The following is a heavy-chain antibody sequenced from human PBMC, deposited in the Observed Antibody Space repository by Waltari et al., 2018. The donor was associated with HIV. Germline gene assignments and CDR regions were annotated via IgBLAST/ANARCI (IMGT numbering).Heavy chain of an antibody. CDR2: ISGGSGST. J-gene: IGHJ3*02. Sequence: EAQLLESGGGLLQPGGSLRLSCAASGFTFSSYGMSWVRQAPGKGRGWVSGISGGSGSTDYADSVKGRFTISRDNSKNTLYLQMNSLRAEDTAVYYCAKSGGWYYYERSGYAGIWGQGTMVTVSS. V-gene: IGHV3-23*01. D-gene: IGHD3-22*01. CDR1: GFTFSSYG. CDR3: AKSGGWYYYERSGYAGI.